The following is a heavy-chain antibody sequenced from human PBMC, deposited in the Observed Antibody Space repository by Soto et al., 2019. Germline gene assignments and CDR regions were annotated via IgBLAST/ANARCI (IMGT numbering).Heavy chain of an antibody. CDR3: ARLRHYYDSSGYPRVNDY. Sequence: PSETLSLTCAVYGGSFSGYYWSWIRQPPGKGLEWIGEINHSGSTNYNPSLKSRVTISVDTSKNQFSLKLSSVTAADTAVYYCARLRHYYDSSGYPRVNDYWGQGTLVTVSS. D-gene: IGHD3-22*01. J-gene: IGHJ4*02. CDR2: INHSGST. V-gene: IGHV4-34*01. CDR1: GGSFSGYY.